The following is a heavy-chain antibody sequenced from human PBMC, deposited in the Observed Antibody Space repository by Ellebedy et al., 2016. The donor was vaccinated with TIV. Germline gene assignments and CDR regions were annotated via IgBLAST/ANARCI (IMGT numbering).Heavy chain of an antibody. CDR2: IRQEGDEI. CDR1: GFNFRSYW. V-gene: IGHV3-7*01. Sequence: PGGSLRLSCAASGFNFRSYWMTWVRQAPGKGLEWVAKIRQEGDEIYYVESVKGRFTISRDNAKNSLFPQMNSLRVEDTAVYYCARRASYGDYAVQVNPWFDPWGQGTLVTVSS. D-gene: IGHD4-17*01. CDR3: ARRASYGDYAVQVNPWFDP. J-gene: IGHJ5*02.